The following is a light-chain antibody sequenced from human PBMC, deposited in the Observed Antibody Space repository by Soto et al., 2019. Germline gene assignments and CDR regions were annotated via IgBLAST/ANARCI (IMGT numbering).Light chain of an antibody. V-gene: IGLV2-23*02. CDR1: SSDFGSYNL. CDR2: EVS. J-gene: IGLJ1*01. CDR3: CSYAGSSTFYV. Sequence: QSVLTRPAAVSGSPGQSITISCTGTSSDFGSYNLVSWYQQHPGKVPKLMIFEVSKRPSGVSNRFSGSKSGDTASLTISGLQAEDEADYYCCSYAGSSTFYVFGTGTKVTVL.